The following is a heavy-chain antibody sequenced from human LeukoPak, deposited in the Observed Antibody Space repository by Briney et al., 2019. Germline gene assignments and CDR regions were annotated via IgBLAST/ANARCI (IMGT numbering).Heavy chain of an antibody. CDR3: AREADRFGMDV. Sequence: GGSLRLSCVASGFIFRDYTMNWVRQTPGKGLEWVSSISSGSTYIYYADSVKGRFTISRDNAKNSLYLQMHSLRAEDTAVYYCAREADRFGMDVWGQGTTVTVSS. CDR2: ISSGSTYI. V-gene: IGHV3-21*01. J-gene: IGHJ6*02. CDR1: GFIFRDYT.